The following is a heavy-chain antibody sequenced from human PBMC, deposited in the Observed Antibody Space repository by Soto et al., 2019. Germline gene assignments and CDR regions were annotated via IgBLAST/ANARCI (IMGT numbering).Heavy chain of an antibody. CDR1: GYTFTSYA. CDR3: AIGYSSSWFHFDP. D-gene: IGHD6-13*01. Sequence: QVQLVQSGAEVKKPGASVKGSCKASGYTFTSYAMHWVRQAPGQRLEWMGWINAGNGNTKYSQKFQGRVTITRETSASTAYMELSSLRSEEKAVYYCAIGYSSSWFHFDPWGQGTLVTVSS. V-gene: IGHV1-3*01. CDR2: INAGNGNT. J-gene: IGHJ5*02.